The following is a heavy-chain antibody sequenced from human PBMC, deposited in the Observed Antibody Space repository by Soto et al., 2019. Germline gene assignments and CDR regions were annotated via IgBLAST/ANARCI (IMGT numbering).Heavy chain of an antibody. CDR2: IYHSGST. CDR1: GGSISSGGYS. J-gene: IGHJ5*02. CDR3: ARVPGP. V-gene: IGHV4-30-2*01. Sequence: QLQLQESGSGLVKPSQTLSLTCAVSGGSISSGGYSWSWIRQPPGTGLEWIGYIYHSGSTYYNPSLKSRVTVPVDRSKNHFSLNLSSVTGADTAVYYCARVPGPWGQGTLVTGSS.